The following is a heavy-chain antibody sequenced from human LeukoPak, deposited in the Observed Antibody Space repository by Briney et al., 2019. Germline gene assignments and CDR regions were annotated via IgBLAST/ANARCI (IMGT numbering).Heavy chain of an antibody. CDR3: ARRPYYYDSSGYPPHDAFDI. CDR2: IYPGDSDT. CDR1: GYSFTSYW. J-gene: IGHJ3*02. Sequence: GESLKISCKGSGYSFTSYWFGWVRQMPGKGLEWIGIIYPGDSDTRYSPSFQGQVTISADKSISTAYLQWSSLKASDTAMYYCARRPYYYDSSGYPPHDAFDIWGQGTMVTVSS. D-gene: IGHD3-22*01. V-gene: IGHV5-51*01.